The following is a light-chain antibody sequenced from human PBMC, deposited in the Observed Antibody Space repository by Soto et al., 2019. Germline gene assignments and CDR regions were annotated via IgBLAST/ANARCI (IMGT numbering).Light chain of an antibody. CDR1: SSKIGSNT. V-gene: IGLV1-44*01. J-gene: IGLJ1*01. CDR2: SDN. Sequence: QSVLTQPPSASGTPGQRVTTSCSGSSSKIGSNTVSWYQQLPGTAPKLLMYSDNQRPSGVPDRFSGSKSGTSASLAISGLQSEDEADYYCAAWDDSLNGLYVFGTGTKVTVL. CDR3: AAWDDSLNGLYV.